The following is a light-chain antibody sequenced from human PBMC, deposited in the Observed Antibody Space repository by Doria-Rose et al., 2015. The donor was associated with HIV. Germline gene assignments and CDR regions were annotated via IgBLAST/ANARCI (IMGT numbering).Light chain of an antibody. J-gene: IGKJ1*01. V-gene: IGKV1-8*01. CDR1: QDISNY. Sequence: TGDRVTITCRASQDISNYLAWYQQKPGKAPKLLIYAASTSQSGVPSRFSGSGSGTDFTLTISYLQSEDFATYYCQQYYSYPPTFGQGTKVEVK. CDR3: QQYYSYPPT. CDR2: AAS.